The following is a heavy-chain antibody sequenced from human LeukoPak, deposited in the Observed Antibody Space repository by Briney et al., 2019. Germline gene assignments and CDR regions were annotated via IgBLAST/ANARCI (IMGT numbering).Heavy chain of an antibody. CDR2: INPSGDGT. V-gene: IGHV1-46*01. D-gene: IGHD3-10*01. J-gene: IGHJ4*02. Sequence: GGSLRLSCAASGFTFSSYGMHWVRQAPGQGLEWMGMINPSGDGTTYAQKFQGRVTMTRDTSTNTVYMELSSLTSQDTAVYYCARDEYGSGSYWEGFDYWGQGTLVTVSS. CDR3: ARDEYGSGSYWEGFDY. CDR1: GFTFSSYG.